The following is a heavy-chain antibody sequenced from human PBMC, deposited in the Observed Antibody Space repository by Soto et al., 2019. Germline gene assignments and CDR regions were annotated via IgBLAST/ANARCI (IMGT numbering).Heavy chain of an antibody. CDR1: GYTFTTYY. CDR2: INPSGGRA. D-gene: IGHD6-13*01. J-gene: IGHJ4*02. CDR3: ARDEQQLAPHYYFDY. Sequence: ASMKVSCKASGYTFTTYYMHWVRQAPGQGLEWLGIINPSGGRASYTQKFQGRLTLTRETSTSTVYLELSSLRSEDTAVYYCARDEQQLAPHYYFDYWGQGTLVTVSS. V-gene: IGHV1-46*01.